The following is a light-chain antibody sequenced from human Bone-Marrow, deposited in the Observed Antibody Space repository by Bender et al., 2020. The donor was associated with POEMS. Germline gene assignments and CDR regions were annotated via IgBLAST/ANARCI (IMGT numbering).Light chain of an antibody. CDR2: EDT. Sequence: SFELTQPPSVSVSPGQTARITCSGDALPRKYSYWYQQKSGQAPVLVIYEDTKRPSGIPERFSASSSGTLATLTITGAQVDDKGDYYCYSTVSSHNHVFGGGTRLSVL. J-gene: IGLJ2*01. V-gene: IGLV3-10*01. CDR1: ALPRKY. CDR3: YSTVSSHNHV.